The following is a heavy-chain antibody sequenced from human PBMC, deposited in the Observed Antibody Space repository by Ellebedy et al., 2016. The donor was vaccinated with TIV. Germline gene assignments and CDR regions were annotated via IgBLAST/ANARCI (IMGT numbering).Heavy chain of an antibody. V-gene: IGHV1-2*04. Sequence: ASVKVSCKASGYTFTGYYMHWVRQAPGQGLEWMGWINPNSGGTNYAQKFQGWVTMTRDTSISTAYMELSRLRSDDTAVYYCARAGERWYSSPDVWGQGTTVTVSS. D-gene: IGHD6-13*01. J-gene: IGHJ6*02. CDR3: ARAGERWYSSPDV. CDR2: INPNSGGT. CDR1: GYTFTGYY.